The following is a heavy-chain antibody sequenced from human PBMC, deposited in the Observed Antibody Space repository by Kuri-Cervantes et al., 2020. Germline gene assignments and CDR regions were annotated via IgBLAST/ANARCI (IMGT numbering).Heavy chain of an antibody. CDR1: GGSFSGYY. CDR2: INHSGST. J-gene: IGHJ6*03. Sequence: GSLRLSCAVYGGSFSGYYWSWIRQPPGKGLEWIGEINHSGSTNYNPSLKSRVTISVDTSKNQFSLKLSSVTAAGTAVYYCARGRGYSSSSDYYYYYMDVWGKGTTVTVSS. V-gene: IGHV4-34*01. CDR3: ARGRGYSSSSDYYYYYMDV. D-gene: IGHD6-13*01.